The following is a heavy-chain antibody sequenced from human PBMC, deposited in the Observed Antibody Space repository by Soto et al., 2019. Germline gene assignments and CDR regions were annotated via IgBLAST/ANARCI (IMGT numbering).Heavy chain of an antibody. J-gene: IGHJ5*02. Sequence: QVLLQESGPGLVKPSETLSLTCSVSGGSISSYYWSWIRQSPGKGLEWIEYFYHSGGTNYNPSLKRPVTISIDTAEIQVSLKMSSVTAADAGVFYCARVHTGSWFESRRFALWGQGALVSVSS. D-gene: IGHD6-13*01. CDR1: GGSISSYY. V-gene: IGHV4-59*08. CDR3: ARVHTGSWFESRRFAL. CDR2: FYHSGGT.